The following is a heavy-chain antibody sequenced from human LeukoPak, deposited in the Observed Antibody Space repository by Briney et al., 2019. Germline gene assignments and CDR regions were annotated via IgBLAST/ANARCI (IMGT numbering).Heavy chain of an antibody. CDR1: GFSVSRYW. CDR3: AREQKVAAFDI. Sequence: GGSLRLSCAASGFSVSRYWMSWVRQALGKGLEWASTISNSDGNTYYADSVKGRFTISRDNSKNTLYLQMNSLTAEDTAIYYFAREQKVAAFDIWGQGTMVTVSS. J-gene: IGHJ3*02. CDR2: ISNSDGNT. V-gene: IGHV3-23*01. D-gene: IGHD2-15*01.